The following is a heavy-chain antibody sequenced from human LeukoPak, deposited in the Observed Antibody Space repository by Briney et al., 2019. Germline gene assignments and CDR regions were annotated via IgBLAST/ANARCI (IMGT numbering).Heavy chain of an antibody. CDR2: IYFSGTT. CDR1: GGSISSGDYY. CDR3: ARPRIAATFDGFDI. V-gene: IGHV4-30-4*01. J-gene: IGHJ3*02. D-gene: IGHD6-13*01. Sequence: PSETLSLTCTVSGGSISSGDYYWSWIRQPPGKGLEWIGYIYFSGTTYYNPSLKSRVIISVDTSNNQFSLKLSSVTATDTAVYYCARPRIAATFDGFDIWGQGTMVTVSS.